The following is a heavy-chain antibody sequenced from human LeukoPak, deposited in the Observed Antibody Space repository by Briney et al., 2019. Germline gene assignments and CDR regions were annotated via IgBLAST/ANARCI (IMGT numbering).Heavy chain of an antibody. D-gene: IGHD6-13*01. CDR1: GFTFNSYA. Sequence: GGSLRLSCAASGFTFNSYAMSWVRQAPGKGLEWVSGISGSGGSTYYADSVKGRFTISRDNSKNALYLQVNSLRAEDTAVFYCAKDIYSSSWYYFDYWGQGTLVTVSS. V-gene: IGHV3-23*01. J-gene: IGHJ4*02. CDR2: ISGSGGST. CDR3: AKDIYSSSWYYFDY.